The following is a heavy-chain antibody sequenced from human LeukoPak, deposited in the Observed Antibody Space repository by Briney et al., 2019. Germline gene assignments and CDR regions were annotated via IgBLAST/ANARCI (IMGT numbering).Heavy chain of an antibody. D-gene: IGHD6-19*01. CDR2: ISAYNGNT. V-gene: IGHV1-18*01. CDR3: ARVYSSGRFDY. J-gene: IGHJ4*02. CDR1: GYTVTSYG. Sequence: AAVKVSCKASGYTVTSYGISWVRQAPGQGREGMGWISAYNGNTNYAQKLQGRVTMTTDTSTSTAYMELRSLRSDDTAVYYCARVYSSGRFDYWGQGTLVTVSS.